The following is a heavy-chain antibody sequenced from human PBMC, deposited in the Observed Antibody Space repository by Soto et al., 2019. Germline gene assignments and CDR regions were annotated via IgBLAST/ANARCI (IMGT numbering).Heavy chain of an antibody. D-gene: IGHD3-22*01. Sequence: QLQLQESGSGLVKPSQTLSLTCAVSGGSISSGGYSWSWIRQPPGKGLEWIGYIYHSGSTYYNPSLMSRVTISVDRSKNQFSLKLSSVTAADTAVYYCAGSGYYHNSCMDVWGQGTTVTVSS. V-gene: IGHV4-30-2*01. CDR1: GGSISSGGYS. CDR3: AGSGYYHNSCMDV. CDR2: IYHSGST. J-gene: IGHJ6*02.